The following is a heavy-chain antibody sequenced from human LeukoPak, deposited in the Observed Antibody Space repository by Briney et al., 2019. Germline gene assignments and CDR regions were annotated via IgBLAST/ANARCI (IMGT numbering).Heavy chain of an antibody. Sequence: PSGTLSLTCTVSGGSISSSSYYWGWIRQPPGKGLEWIGSIYYSGSTYYNPSLKSRVTISVDTSKNQFSLKLSSVTAADTAVYYCARSGWGGSYFDYWGQGTLVTVSS. CDR1: GGSISSSSYY. J-gene: IGHJ4*02. CDR2: IYYSGST. CDR3: ARSGWGGSYFDY. V-gene: IGHV4-39*01. D-gene: IGHD1-26*01.